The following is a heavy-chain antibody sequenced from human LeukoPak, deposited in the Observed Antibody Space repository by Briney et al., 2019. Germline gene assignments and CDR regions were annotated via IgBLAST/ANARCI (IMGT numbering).Heavy chain of an antibody. V-gene: IGHV3-21*01. Sequence: GGSLRLSCAASGFTFSSYSMNWVRQAPGKGLEWVSSISSSSSYIYYADSVKGRFTISRDNAKNSLYLQMNSLRAEDTAVYYCARDGGYSYALRFMDVWGKGTTVTVSS. J-gene: IGHJ6*03. CDR3: ARDGGYSYALRFMDV. CDR2: ISSSSSYI. CDR1: GFTFSSYS. D-gene: IGHD5-18*01.